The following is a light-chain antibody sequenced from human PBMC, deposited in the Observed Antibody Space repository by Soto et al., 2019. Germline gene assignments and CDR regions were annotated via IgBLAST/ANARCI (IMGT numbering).Light chain of an antibody. CDR1: QSVSSN. CDR2: GAS. V-gene: IGKV3-15*01. J-gene: IGKJ2*01. CDR3: QQYNNWPYT. Sequence: EIVMTQSPATLSVSPGERAALSCRASQSVSSNFAWYQQKPGQAPRLLIYGASTRATGIPARFSGSGSGTEVTLPISSLQSEVFAVYYCQQYNNWPYTFGHGTKLEIK.